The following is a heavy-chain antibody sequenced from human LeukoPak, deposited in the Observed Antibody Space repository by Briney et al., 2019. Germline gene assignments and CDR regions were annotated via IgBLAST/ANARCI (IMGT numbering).Heavy chain of an antibody. V-gene: IGHV3-9*01. Sequence: GRSLRLSCEASGFSFDDYAMHWVRQAPGKGLEWVAGISRNSYNIAYGDSVKGRFTISRDNAKTSLSLQMNSLGTEDTAFYYCAKSRDDGTGYYYDYWGQGVLVTVAS. CDR1: GFSFDDYA. CDR3: AKSRDDGTGYYYDY. CDR2: ISRNSYNI. J-gene: IGHJ4*02. D-gene: IGHD3-9*01.